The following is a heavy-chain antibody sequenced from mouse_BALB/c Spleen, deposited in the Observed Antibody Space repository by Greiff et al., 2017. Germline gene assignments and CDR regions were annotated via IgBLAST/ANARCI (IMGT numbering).Heavy chain of an antibody. V-gene: IGHV5-4*02. CDR1: GFTFSDYY. Sequence: EVKLMESGGGLVKPGGSLKLSCAASGFTFSDYYMYWVRQTPEKRLEWVATISDGGSYTYYPDSVKGRFTISRDNAKNNLYLQMSSLKSEDTAMYYCARDYYGSSYGFDYWGQGTTLTVSS. J-gene: IGHJ2*01. CDR3: ARDYYGSSYGFDY. D-gene: IGHD1-1*01. CDR2: ISDGGSYT.